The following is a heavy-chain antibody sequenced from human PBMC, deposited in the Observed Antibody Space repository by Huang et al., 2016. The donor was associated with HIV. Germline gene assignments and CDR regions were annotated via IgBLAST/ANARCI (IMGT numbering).Heavy chain of an antibody. Sequence: QLQLQESGPGLVKPSETLSLTCSVSGGSISSSSYYWGWIRQPPGKGLEWIGSIYYSGSTFYNRSLKSRVTISVDTPKNQFSLRLSSVTAADTSVYYCARHMDCSSSSCLAGGHERGPFDMWGQGTMVTVSS. CDR2: IYYSGST. V-gene: IGHV4-39*01. CDR1: GGSISSSSYY. D-gene: IGHD2-2*01. CDR3: ARHMDCSSSSCLAGGHERGPFDM. J-gene: IGHJ3*02.